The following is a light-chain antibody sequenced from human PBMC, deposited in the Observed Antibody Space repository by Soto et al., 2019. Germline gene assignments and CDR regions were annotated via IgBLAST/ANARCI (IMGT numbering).Light chain of an antibody. Sequence: QYALTQPACVSGSPGQSITISCTGTSSDIGAYNFVSWYQQHPGKAPKLMLYDVNIRPSGVSNRFSGSKSGNTASLTISGLQAEDEADYYCTSWTTSTTMIFGGGTKVTVL. CDR1: SSDIGAYNF. J-gene: IGLJ2*01. V-gene: IGLV2-14*03. CDR3: TSWTTSTTMI. CDR2: DVN.